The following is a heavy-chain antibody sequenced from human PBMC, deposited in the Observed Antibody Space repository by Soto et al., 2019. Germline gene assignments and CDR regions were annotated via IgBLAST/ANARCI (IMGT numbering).Heavy chain of an antibody. CDR3: ARSYGSGRECWFDP. CDR2: IFSNDEK. Sequence: QVTLKESGPVLVKSTETLTLTCTVSGFSLSNARMGVSWIRQPPGKALEWLAHIFSNDEKSYSTSLKSRLTISKDTSKSQVVLTMTHMDPEDTATYYCARSYGSGRECWFDPWGQETLVTVSS. J-gene: IGHJ5*02. D-gene: IGHD3-10*01. V-gene: IGHV2-26*01. CDR1: GFSLSNARMG.